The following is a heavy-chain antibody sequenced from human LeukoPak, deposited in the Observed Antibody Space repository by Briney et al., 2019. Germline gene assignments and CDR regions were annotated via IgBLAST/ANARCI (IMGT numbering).Heavy chain of an antibody. Sequence: PSGTLSLTCAVSGDSISSSNWWSWVRLPPGKGLEWIGEIYHSGSTYYNPSLKSRVTISVDTSKSQFSLKLNSVTAADTAVYYCARITLGGAVAGTGKIDYWGQGTLVTVSS. CDR1: GDSISSSNW. CDR3: ARITLGGAVAGTGKIDY. J-gene: IGHJ4*02. CDR2: IYHSGST. V-gene: IGHV4-4*02. D-gene: IGHD6-19*01.